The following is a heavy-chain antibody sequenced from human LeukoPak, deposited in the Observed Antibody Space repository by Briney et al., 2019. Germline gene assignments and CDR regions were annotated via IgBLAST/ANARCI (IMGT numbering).Heavy chain of an antibody. D-gene: IGHD5-18*01. V-gene: IGHV1-69*01. Sequence: SVKVSCKASGGTFSSYAISWVRQAPGQGREWMGGIIPIFGTANYAQKFHGRVTITPDESTSTAYMELSSLRSEDTAVYYCARSPYSYGQFPFDYWGQGTLVTVSS. CDR2: IIPIFGTA. J-gene: IGHJ4*02. CDR1: GGTFSSYA. CDR3: ARSPYSYGQFPFDY.